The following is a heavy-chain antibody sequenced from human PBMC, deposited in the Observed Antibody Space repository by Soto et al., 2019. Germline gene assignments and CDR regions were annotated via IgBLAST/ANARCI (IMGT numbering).Heavy chain of an antibody. J-gene: IGHJ3*01. CDR3: SRHLHGTLDR. Sequence: QVQLVQSGVEMKKPGASVKVSCKASGYTFTRYGISWVRQAPGQGLEWMGWINPSNGRANYAQNLQDRVTMTTDTSATTAYMELRSLTSDDTDMYYCSRHLHGTLDRWGQGTVVTVSS. CDR1: GYTFTRYG. V-gene: IGHV1-18*01. CDR2: INPSNGRA.